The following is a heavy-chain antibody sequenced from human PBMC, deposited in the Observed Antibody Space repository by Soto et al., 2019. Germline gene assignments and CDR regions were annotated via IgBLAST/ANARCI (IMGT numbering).Heavy chain of an antibody. V-gene: IGHV2-5*02. CDR3: AHGSGWLSDY. Sequence: QITLRESGPTLVKPTQTLTLTCSFSGFSRNSTAVGVNWIRQAPGKAPEWLALIYWDDDNRYSPSLKRRLTITKDTSKNQVVLTMPNMNPMDTATYYCAHGSGWLSDYWGQGALVTVSS. CDR1: GFSRNSTAVG. CDR2: IYWDDDN. D-gene: IGHD6-13*01. J-gene: IGHJ4*02.